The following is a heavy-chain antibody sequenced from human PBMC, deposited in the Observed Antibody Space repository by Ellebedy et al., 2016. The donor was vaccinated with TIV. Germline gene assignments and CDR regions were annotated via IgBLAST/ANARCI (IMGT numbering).Heavy chain of an antibody. CDR3: ARDVPMGTVTTGNWFDP. J-gene: IGHJ5*02. Sequence: SETLSLXXTVSGGSISSYYWSWIRQPAGKGLEWIGRIYTSGSTNYNPSLKSRVTMSVDTSKNQFSLKLSSVTDADTAVYYCARDVPMGTVTTGNWFDPWGQGTLVTVSS. CDR2: IYTSGST. CDR1: GGSISSYY. D-gene: IGHD4-17*01. V-gene: IGHV4-4*07.